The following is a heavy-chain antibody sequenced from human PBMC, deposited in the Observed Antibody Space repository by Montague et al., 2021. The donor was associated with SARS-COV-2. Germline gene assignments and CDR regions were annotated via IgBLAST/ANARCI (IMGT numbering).Heavy chain of an antibody. D-gene: IGHD6-13*01. CDR3: ASHFVWQQLST. CDR1: GASMSGSY. CDR2: IYSSGST. J-gene: IGHJ4*02. Sequence: SETLSLTCTVSGASMSGSYWGWVRQPPGKGPEWIGNIYSSGSTHYNPSLKSRVTISVDTSKSQFSLRLTSVTAADTAVYYCASHFVWQQLSTWGQGTLVSVSS. V-gene: IGHV4-59*01.